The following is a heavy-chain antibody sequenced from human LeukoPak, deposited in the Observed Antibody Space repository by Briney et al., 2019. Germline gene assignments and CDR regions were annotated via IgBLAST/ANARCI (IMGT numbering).Heavy chain of an antibody. CDR3: ARRDFWSGYYNY. CDR1: GGSLSGYY. D-gene: IGHD3-3*01. J-gene: IGHJ4*02. CDR2: INQSGSS. Sequence: SETLSLTCGVYGGSLSGYYWSWIRQPPGKGLQWIGEINQSGSSNYNPSLKSRVTISGDTSKNQFSLKLTSVTAADTAVYYCARRDFWSGYYNYWGQGTLVTVSS. V-gene: IGHV4-34*01.